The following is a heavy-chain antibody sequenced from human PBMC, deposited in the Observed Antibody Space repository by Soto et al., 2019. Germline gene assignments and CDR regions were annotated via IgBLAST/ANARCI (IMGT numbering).Heavy chain of an antibody. J-gene: IGHJ4*02. CDR1: GFTFSSYG. D-gene: IGHD6-13*01. CDR3: AKDWGEYSSSWYGD. Sequence: GGSLRLSCAASGFTFSSYGMHWVRQAPGKGLEWVAVISYDGSNKYYADSVKGRFTISRDNSKNTLYLQMNSLRAEDTAVYYCAKDWGEYSSSWYGDWGQGTLVTVSS. V-gene: IGHV3-30*18. CDR2: ISYDGSNK.